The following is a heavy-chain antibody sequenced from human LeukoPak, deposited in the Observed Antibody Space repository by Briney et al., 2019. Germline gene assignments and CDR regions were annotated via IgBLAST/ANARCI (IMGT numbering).Heavy chain of an antibody. V-gene: IGHV3-11*06. J-gene: IGHJ5*02. CDR3: ARDWAPFNENWFDP. Sequence: GGSLRLSCGASGFTLSNYYMSWIRQAPGEGLEWVSYIDTTGSKTDYADSVKGRFTISRDNAKNSLYLQMNSLRAEDTAVYYCARDWAPFNENWFDPWGQGPLVTVSP. D-gene: IGHD1-1*01. CDR1: GFTLSNYY. CDR2: IDTTGSKT.